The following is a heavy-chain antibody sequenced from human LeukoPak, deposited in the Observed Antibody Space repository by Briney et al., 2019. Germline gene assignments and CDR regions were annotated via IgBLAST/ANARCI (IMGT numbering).Heavy chain of an antibody. J-gene: IGHJ6*02. V-gene: IGHV1-2*02. D-gene: IGHD6-13*01. CDR3: ARVGYSSSWYGNLYYYYGMDV. CDR2: INPNSGGT. CDR1: GYTFTGYY. Sequence: GASVTVSCKASGYTFTGYYMHWVRQAPGQGLEWMGWINPNSGGTNYAQKFQGRVTMTRDTSISTAYMELSSLRSEDTAVYYCARVGYSSSWYGNLYYYYGMDVWGQGTTVTVSS.